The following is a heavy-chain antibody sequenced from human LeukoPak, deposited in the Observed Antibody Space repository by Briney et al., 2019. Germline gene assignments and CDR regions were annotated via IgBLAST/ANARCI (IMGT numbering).Heavy chain of an antibody. CDR3: AKDLGYCTNGVCYRTNYFDY. CDR1: GFTFSSYG. CDR2: IWYDGSNK. J-gene: IGHJ4*02. V-gene: IGHV3-33*06. D-gene: IGHD2-8*01. Sequence: GGSLRLSCAASGFTFSSYGMHWVRQAPGKGLEWVAVIWYDGSNKYYADSVKGRFTISRGNSKNTLYLQMNSLRAEDTAVYYCAKDLGYCTNGVCYRTNYFDYWGQGTLVTVSS.